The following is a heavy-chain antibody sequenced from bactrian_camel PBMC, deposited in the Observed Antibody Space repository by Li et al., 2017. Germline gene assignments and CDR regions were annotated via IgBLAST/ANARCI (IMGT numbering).Heavy chain of an antibody. Sequence: HVQLVESGGGSVQTGGSLRLTCITSGYTYSRYSMGWFRQAPGKEREEVAHIDNDGSISYADSVKGRFTVFKGNAGKTLYLQMNSLRPEDTAMYYCAAVAEGRTVEGGVSLWTLFESGYWGQGTQVTVS. J-gene: IGHJ4*01. CDR3: AAVAEGRTVEGGVSLWTLFESGY. CDR2: IDNDGSI. V-gene: IGHV3S55*01. D-gene: IGHD3*01. CDR1: GYTYSRYS.